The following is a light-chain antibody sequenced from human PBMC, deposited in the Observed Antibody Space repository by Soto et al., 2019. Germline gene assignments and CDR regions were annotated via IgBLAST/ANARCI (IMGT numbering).Light chain of an antibody. CDR3: SSYTSSNTLV. V-gene: IGLV2-14*01. J-gene: IGLJ1*01. CDR2: EVT. Sequence: QSALTQPASVSGSPGQSITISCTGTRRDVGGYNYVSWYQQYPGKSPKLLIYEVTHRPSGVSNRFSGSKSGSTASLTISGLQAEDEADYYCSSYTSSNTLVFGTGTKLTVL. CDR1: RRDVGGYNY.